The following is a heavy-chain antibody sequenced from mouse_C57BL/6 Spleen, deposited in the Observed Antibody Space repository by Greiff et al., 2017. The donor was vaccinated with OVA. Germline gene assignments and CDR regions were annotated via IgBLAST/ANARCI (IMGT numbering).Heavy chain of an antibody. CDR1: GYTFTSYW. Sequence: QVQLQQPGAELVKPGASVKLSCKASGYTFTSYWMQWVKQRPGQGLEWIGEIDPSDSYTNYNQKFKGKATLTVDTSSSTAYMQLSSLTSEDSAVYYGARTGATGTNWYFDVWGTGTTVTVSS. D-gene: IGHD4-1*01. J-gene: IGHJ1*03. V-gene: IGHV1-50*01. CDR3: ARTGATGTNWYFDV. CDR2: IDPSDSYT.